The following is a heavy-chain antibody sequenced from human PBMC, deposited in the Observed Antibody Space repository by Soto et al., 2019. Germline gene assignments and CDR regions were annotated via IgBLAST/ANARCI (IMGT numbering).Heavy chain of an antibody. Sequence: QVQLQESGPGLVKPSQTLSLTCTVSGGSISSGNYYWSWIRQPPGKGLEWIGYIYYSGSTYYNPSLKSRVTISVDTSKYQFSLKLSSVTAADTAMYYCASYRVGHAFDIWGQGTMVTVSS. D-gene: IGHD2-21*01. CDR3: ASYRVGHAFDI. V-gene: IGHV4-30-4*01. CDR2: IYYSGST. J-gene: IGHJ3*02. CDR1: GGSISSGNYY.